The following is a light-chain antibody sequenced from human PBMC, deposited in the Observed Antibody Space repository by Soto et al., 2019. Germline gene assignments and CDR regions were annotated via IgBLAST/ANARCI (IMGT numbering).Light chain of an antibody. CDR3: QQYNNWPRT. CDR2: GAS. CDR1: QCISSD. J-gene: IGKJ2*01. V-gene: IGKV3-15*01. Sequence: ETVMTQSPATLSVSPGERATLSCRASQCISSDLAWYQQKPGQAPRLLIYGASTTATGIPGRFSGSGSGREFTLTISSLQSEDFAVYYCQQYNNWPRTFGQGTKLEIK.